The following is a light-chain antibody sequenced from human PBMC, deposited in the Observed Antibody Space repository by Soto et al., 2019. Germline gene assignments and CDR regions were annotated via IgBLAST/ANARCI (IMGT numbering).Light chain of an antibody. J-gene: IGKJ4*01. V-gene: IGKV3-20*01. CDR1: QSVSSSY. Sequence: EIVLTQSPGTLSLSPGERATLSFRASQSVSSSYLAWYQQKPGQAPRLLMYGASSRATGIPDRFSGSGSGTDFTLTISRLEPEDFAVYYCQQYGSLPPGTFAGGTKVDIK. CDR2: GAS. CDR3: QQYGSLPPGT.